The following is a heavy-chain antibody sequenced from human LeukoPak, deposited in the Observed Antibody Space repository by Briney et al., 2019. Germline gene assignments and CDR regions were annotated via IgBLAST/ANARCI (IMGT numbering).Heavy chain of an antibody. CDR1: GGSISSGDYY. D-gene: IGHD6-19*01. Sequence: PSETLSLTCTVSGGSISSGDYYWSWIRQPPGKGLEWIGYIYYSGSTYYNPSLKSRVTISVDTSKNQFSLKQSSVTAADTAVYYCARAVAGPRYFDYWGQGTLVTVSS. CDR2: IYYSGST. J-gene: IGHJ4*02. CDR3: ARAVAGPRYFDY. V-gene: IGHV4-30-4*01.